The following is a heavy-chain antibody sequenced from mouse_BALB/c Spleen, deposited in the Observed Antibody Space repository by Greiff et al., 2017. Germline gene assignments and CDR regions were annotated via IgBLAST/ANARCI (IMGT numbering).Heavy chain of an antibody. V-gene: IGHV5-4*02. J-gene: IGHJ3*01. CDR1: GFTFSDYY. Sequence: DVMLVESGGGLVKPGGSLKLSCAASGFTFSDYYMYWVRQTPEKRLEWVATISDGGSYTYYPDSVKGRFTISRDNAKNNLYLQMSSLKSEDTAMYYCARGDDYDGLAYWGQGTLVTVSA. CDR3: ARGDDYDGLAY. CDR2: ISDGGSYT. D-gene: IGHD2-4*01.